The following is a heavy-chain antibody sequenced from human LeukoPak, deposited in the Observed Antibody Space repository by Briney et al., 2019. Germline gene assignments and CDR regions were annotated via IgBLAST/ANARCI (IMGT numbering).Heavy chain of an antibody. CDR1: GGSISSYY. J-gene: IGHJ4*02. D-gene: IGHD3-10*01. Sequence: PETLSLTCTVSGGSISSYYWGWIRQPPGKGLEWIGSIYYSGSTYYNPSLKSRVTISVDTSKNQFSLKLSSVTAADTAVYYCASGLLWFGYFDYWGQGTLVTVSS. CDR3: ASGLLWFGYFDY. CDR2: IYYSGST. V-gene: IGHV4-39*01.